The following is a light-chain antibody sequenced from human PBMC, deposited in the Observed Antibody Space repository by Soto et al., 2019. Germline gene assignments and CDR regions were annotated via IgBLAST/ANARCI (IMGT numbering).Light chain of an antibody. CDR2: GAS. CDR1: QSVSTNY. V-gene: IGKV3-20*01. J-gene: IGKJ5*01. Sequence: EIVLTQSPGTVSLSPGERATLSCRAGQSVSTNYLAWYQQKPGQAPRLLIYGASNRATGIPDRFSGSESGTDFTLTISRLEPEDFVVYYCQQYGSSPFTFGQGTRLEIK. CDR3: QQYGSSPFT.